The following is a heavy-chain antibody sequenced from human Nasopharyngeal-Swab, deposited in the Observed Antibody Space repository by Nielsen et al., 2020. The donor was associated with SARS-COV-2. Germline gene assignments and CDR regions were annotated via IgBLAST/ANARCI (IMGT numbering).Heavy chain of an antibody. CDR2: ISSSSSI. Sequence: GESLKISCAASGFTFSSYSMNWVRQAPGKGLEWVSYISSSSSIHYADSVKGRFTISRDNAKNSLCLQMNSLRVEDTAVYYCARDAYSSGWYGGWFDPWGQGTLVTVSS. D-gene: IGHD6-19*01. CDR3: ARDAYSSGWYGGWFDP. CDR1: GFTFSSYS. V-gene: IGHV3-48*01. J-gene: IGHJ5*02.